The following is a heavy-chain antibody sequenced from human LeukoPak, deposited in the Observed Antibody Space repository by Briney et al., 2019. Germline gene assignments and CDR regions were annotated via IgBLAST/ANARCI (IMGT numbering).Heavy chain of an antibody. V-gene: IGHV3-7*01. Sequence: GGSLRLSWAASGFIFTDYWMNWVRHAPGGGREWLASVKGDGSATSHVDCVKGRFTIARDNAKNSLYLQMNSLRADDTALYYCARSRGDFWGQGTLVTVSS. CDR3: ARSRGDF. CDR1: GFIFTDYW. CDR2: VKGDGSAT. J-gene: IGHJ4*02.